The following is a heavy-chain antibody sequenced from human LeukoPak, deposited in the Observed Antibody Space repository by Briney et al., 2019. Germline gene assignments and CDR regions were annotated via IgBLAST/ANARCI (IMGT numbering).Heavy chain of an antibody. CDR3: AKGVWSGYYRDSTFDI. D-gene: IGHD3-3*01. Sequence: PGRSLRLSCAASGFTFSSYGMHSVRQAPGKGLEWVAFIRYDGSNKYYADSVKGRFTIYRDNSKSRLYLQMNSLRAEDTAVYYCAKGVWSGYYRDSTFDIWGEGTMVTVSS. V-gene: IGHV3-30*02. CDR2: IRYDGSNK. CDR1: GFTFSSYG. J-gene: IGHJ3*02.